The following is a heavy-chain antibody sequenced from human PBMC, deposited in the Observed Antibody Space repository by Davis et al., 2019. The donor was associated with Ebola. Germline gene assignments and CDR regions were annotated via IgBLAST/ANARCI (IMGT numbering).Heavy chain of an antibody. V-gene: IGHV1-18*01. Sequence: ASVQVSCNASGYSFTHYSFSWVRQAPGQGLEWMGLFSGNNGKTDYAQKFQGRVTMTTDTSTSTAYMELRSLTSDDTAVYYCAREIGVAVPGVMKDAFDIWGQGTVVTVSS. CDR3: AREIGVAVPGVMKDAFDI. CDR1: GYSFTHYS. D-gene: IGHD2-2*01. CDR2: FSGNNGKT. J-gene: IGHJ3*02.